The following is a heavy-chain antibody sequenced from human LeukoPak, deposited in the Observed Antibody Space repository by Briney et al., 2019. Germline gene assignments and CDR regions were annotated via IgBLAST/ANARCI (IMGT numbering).Heavy chain of an antibody. CDR2: IYYSGST. D-gene: IGHD2-2*01. V-gene: IGHV4-59*01. CDR3: ARGEWYCSSTSCQAYYYYMDV. Sequence: SETLSLTCAVYGGSFSGYYWSWIRQPPGKGLEWIGYIYYSGSTNYNPSLKSRVTISVDTSKNQFSLKLSSVTAADTAVYYCARGEWYCSSTSCQAYYYYMDVWGKGTTVTISS. CDR1: GGSFSGYY. J-gene: IGHJ6*03.